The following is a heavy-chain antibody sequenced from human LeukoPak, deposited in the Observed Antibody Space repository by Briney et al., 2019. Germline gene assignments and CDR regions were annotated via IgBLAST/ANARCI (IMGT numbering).Heavy chain of an antibody. Sequence: PSETLSLTCTVSGGSVSSGSYYWSWIRQPPGKGLEWIGYIYYSGSTNYNPSLKSRVTISVDTSKNQFSLKLSSVTAADTAVYYCAREVSSGWSLRGYYFDHWGQGTLVTVSS. CDR2: IYYSGST. CDR1: GGSVSSGSYY. V-gene: IGHV4-61*01. CDR3: AREVSSGWSLRGYYFDH. D-gene: IGHD6-19*01. J-gene: IGHJ4*02.